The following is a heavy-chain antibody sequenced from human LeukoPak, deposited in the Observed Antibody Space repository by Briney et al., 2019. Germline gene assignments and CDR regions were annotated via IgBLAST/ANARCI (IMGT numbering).Heavy chain of an antibody. Sequence: TGGSLRLSCAASGFTFSSYAMTWVRQAPGKGLEWVSVIYSGGSTYYADSVKGRFTISRDNSKNTLYLQMNSLRAEDTAVYYCARAELDYYGSGSPFDYWGQGTLVTVSS. CDR1: GFTFSSYA. J-gene: IGHJ4*02. D-gene: IGHD3-10*01. V-gene: IGHV3-53*01. CDR3: ARAELDYYGSGSPFDY. CDR2: IYSGGST.